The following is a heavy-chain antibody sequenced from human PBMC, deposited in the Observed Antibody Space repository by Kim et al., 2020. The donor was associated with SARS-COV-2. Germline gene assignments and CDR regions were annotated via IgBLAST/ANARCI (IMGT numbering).Heavy chain of an antibody. CDR3: ARAYCSGGSCYSGYFDY. CDR2: ISSSSSTI. D-gene: IGHD2-15*01. V-gene: IGHV3-48*04. CDR1: GFTFSSYS. J-gene: IGHJ4*03. Sequence: GGSPRLSCAASGFTFSSYSMNWVRQAPGKGLEWVSYISSSSSTIYYADSVKGRFTISRDNAKNSLYLQMNSLRAEDTAVYYCARAYCSGGSCYSGYFDY.